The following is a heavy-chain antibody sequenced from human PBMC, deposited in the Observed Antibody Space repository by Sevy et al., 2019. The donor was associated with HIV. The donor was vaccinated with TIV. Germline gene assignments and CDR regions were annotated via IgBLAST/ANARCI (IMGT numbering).Heavy chain of an antibody. CDR2: ISYDGRNK. CDR1: GFTFSSYG. V-gene: IGHV3-30*18. D-gene: IGHD2-2*01. Sequence: GGSLRLSCAASGFTFSSYGMHWVRRAPGKGLEGGAVISYDGRNKYYADSVKGRFTISRDNSKNTLYLQMNSLRAEDTAVYYCAKPRGGYCSSTSCYLDGMDVWGQGTTVTVSS. J-gene: IGHJ6*02. CDR3: AKPRGGYCSSTSCYLDGMDV.